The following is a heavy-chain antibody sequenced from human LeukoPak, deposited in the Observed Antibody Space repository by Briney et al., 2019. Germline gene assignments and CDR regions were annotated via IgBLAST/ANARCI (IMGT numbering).Heavy chain of an antibody. CDR2: ISYDGSNK. D-gene: IGHD3/OR15-3a*01. CDR3: ARAGMIFANYYYYYMDV. CDR1: GFTFSSYA. Sequence: PGGSLRLSCAASGFTFSSYAMHWVRQAPGKGLEWVAVISYDGSNKYYADSVKGRFTISRDNSKNTLYLQMNSLRAEDTAVYYCARAGMIFANYYYYYMDVWGKGTTVTVSS. J-gene: IGHJ6*03. V-gene: IGHV3-30*04.